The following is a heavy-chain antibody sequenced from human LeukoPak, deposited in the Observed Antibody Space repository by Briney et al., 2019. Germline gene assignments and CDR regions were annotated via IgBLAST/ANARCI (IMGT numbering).Heavy chain of an antibody. CDR2: IIPIFGTA. D-gene: IGHD4-17*01. J-gene: IGHJ2*01. Sequence: SVKVSCKASVGTFSSYAISWVRQAPGQGLEWMGRIIPIFGTANYAQKFQGRVTITTDESTSTAYMELSSLRSEDTAVYYCARDAPGDGDYVGWYFDLWGRGTLVTVSS. CDR1: VGTFSSYA. CDR3: ARDAPGDGDYVGWYFDL. V-gene: IGHV1-69*05.